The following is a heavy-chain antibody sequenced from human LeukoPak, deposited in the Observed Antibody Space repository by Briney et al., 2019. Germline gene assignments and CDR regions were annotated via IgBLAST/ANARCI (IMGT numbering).Heavy chain of an antibody. CDR3: AKMVKPTDWYFDL. CDR1: DFTFSAMA. D-gene: IGHD2-21*01. Sequence: GGSLRLSCAASDFTFSAMALTWAPRPPGRGREWASAVSSNGAKTYYADSVKGRFTISRDNYKNMVFLQMNSLRAEDTAVYYCAKMVKPTDWYFDLWGRGTLVTVSS. V-gene: IGHV3-23*01. CDR2: VSSNGAKT. J-gene: IGHJ2*01.